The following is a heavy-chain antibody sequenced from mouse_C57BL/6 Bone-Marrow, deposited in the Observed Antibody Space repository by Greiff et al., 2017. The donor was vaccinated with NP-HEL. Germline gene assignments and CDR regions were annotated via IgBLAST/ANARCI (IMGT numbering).Heavy chain of an antibody. CDR3: TASSGSYYFDY. V-gene: IGHV6-3*01. Sequence: DVMLVESGGGLVQPGGSMKLSCVASGFTFSNYWMNWVRQSPEKGLEWVAQIRLKSDNYATHYAESVKGRFTISRDDSKSSVYLQMNNLRAEDTGIYYCTASSGSYYFDYWGQGTTLTVSS. D-gene: IGHD3-2*02. CDR1: GFTFSNYW. J-gene: IGHJ2*01. CDR2: IRLKSDNYAT.